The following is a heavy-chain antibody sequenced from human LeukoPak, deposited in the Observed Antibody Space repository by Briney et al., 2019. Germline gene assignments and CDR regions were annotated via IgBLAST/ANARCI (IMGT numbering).Heavy chain of an antibody. CDR1: GFSFNNAW. V-gene: IGHV3-15*01. CDR3: TTGLTGTPGG. D-gene: IGHD1-7*01. CDR2: IKSKTDGGTT. Sequence: GGSLRLSCAASGFSFNNAWMSWVRQAPEKVLEWVGRIKSKTDGGTTDYTAPVKGRFTISRDDSKNTMYLQMNSLKTEDTGVYYCTTGLTGTPGGWGQGTLVTVSS. J-gene: IGHJ4*02.